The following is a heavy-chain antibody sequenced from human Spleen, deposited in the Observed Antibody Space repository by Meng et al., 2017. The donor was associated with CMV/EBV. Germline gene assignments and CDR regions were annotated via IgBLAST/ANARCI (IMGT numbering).Heavy chain of an antibody. CDR1: GCTLRSYS. V-gene: IGHV3-21*01. CDR2: ISSSSSYR. J-gene: IGHJ4*02. CDR3: ARYRVGN. Sequence: RGRSCATAGCTLRSYSRKWGRQAQGKGMEGVASISSSSSYRYYADSVKGRLTISRDNAKNSLYLQMNSLRAEDKAVYYCARYRVGNWGQGTLVTVSS. D-gene: IGHD1-26*01.